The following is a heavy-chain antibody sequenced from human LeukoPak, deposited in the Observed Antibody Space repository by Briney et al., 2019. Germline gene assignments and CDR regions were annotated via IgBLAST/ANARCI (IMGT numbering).Heavy chain of an antibody. Sequence: ASVKVSCKASGYTFTGYYMHWVRQAPGRGLEWMGWINPNRGGTNYAQKFQGRVTMTRDTSISTAHMELSRMRSDDTAVYYCAREVGYDSSGYYDYYYYMDVWGKGTTVTVSS. D-gene: IGHD3-22*01. J-gene: IGHJ6*03. CDR1: GYTFTGYY. CDR3: AREVGYDSSGYYDYYYYMDV. CDR2: INPNRGGT. V-gene: IGHV1-2*02.